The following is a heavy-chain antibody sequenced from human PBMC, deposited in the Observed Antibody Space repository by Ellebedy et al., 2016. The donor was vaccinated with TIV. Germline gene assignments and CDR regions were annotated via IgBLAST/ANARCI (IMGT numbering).Heavy chain of an antibody. D-gene: IGHD4-17*01. Sequence: GESLKISCAASGFNFRSYWMTWVRQAPGKGLEWVAKIRQEGDEIYYVEAVKGRFTISRDNAKNSLFLQMNSLRVEDTAVYYCARRASYGDYAVQVNPWFDPWGQGTLVTVSS. CDR3: ARRASYGDYAVQVNPWFDP. J-gene: IGHJ5*02. CDR1: GFNFRSYW. V-gene: IGHV3-7*01. CDR2: IRQEGDEI.